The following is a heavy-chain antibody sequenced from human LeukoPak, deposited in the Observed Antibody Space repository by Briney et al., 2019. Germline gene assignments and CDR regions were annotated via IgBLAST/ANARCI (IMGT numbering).Heavy chain of an antibody. CDR2: ISASSIYI. CDR1: GFTFSNYN. Sequence: PGGSLRLSCAASGFTFSNYNMNWVRQRPGKGLERVSSISASSIYIYYADSVKGRFTISRDNSKNTLYLQMNSLRAEDTAVYYCARDGERSWSYQEYYYMDVWGKGTTVTVSS. D-gene: IGHD1-26*01. CDR3: ARDGERSWSYQEYYYMDV. V-gene: IGHV3-21*01. J-gene: IGHJ6*03.